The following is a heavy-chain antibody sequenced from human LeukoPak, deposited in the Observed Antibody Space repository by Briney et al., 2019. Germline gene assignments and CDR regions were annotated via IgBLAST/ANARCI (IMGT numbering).Heavy chain of an antibody. V-gene: IGHV3-23*01. CDR1: GFTFSNYG. J-gene: IGHJ6*04. CDR3: AELGITMIGGV. CDR2: ISGSGIST. Sequence: GGSLRLSCAASGFTFSNYGMSWVRQAPGKGLEWVSGISGSGISTYYADSVKGRFTISRDNSKNTLYLQMNSLRAEDTAVYYCAELGITMIGGVWGKGTTVTVSS. D-gene: IGHD3-10*02.